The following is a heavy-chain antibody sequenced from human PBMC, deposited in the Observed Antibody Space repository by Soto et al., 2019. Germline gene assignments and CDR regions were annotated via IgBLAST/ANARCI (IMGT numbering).Heavy chain of an antibody. J-gene: IGHJ5*02. D-gene: IGHD3-22*01. V-gene: IGHV3-21*01. Sequence: GSLRLSCAASGFTFSSYSMNWVRQAPGKGLEWVSSISSSSSYIYYADSVKGRFTISRDNAKNSLYLQMNSLRAEDTAVYYCARGPHYYDSSGSKYNWFDPWGQGTLVTVSS. CDR3: ARGPHYYDSSGSKYNWFDP. CDR1: GFTFSSYS. CDR2: ISSSSSYI.